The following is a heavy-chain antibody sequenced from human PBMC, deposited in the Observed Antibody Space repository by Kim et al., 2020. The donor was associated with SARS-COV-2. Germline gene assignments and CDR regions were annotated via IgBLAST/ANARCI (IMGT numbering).Heavy chain of an antibody. V-gene: IGHV3-9*01. CDR2: ISWDSVNV. CDR3: AKSASAGILVPARDFD. D-gene: IGHD2-2*01. Sequence: GGSLRLSCAASGFSFAEYAMHWVRQTPGKGLEWVSGISWDSVNVDYAASVRGRFFISRDNANNSIYLQMNTLSPDDAALYYCAKSASAGILVPARDFD. CDR1: GFSFAEYA. J-gene: IGHJ4*01.